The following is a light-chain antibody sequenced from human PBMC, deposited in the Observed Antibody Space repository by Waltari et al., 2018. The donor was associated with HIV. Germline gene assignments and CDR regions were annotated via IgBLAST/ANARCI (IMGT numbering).Light chain of an antibody. J-gene: IGKJ2*01. V-gene: IGKV1-8*01. Sequence: AIRMTQSPSSFSASTGDRVTITCRASQGISSYLAWYHQKPGKDPKLLIYAASIFQSGVPSRFSGSGSGTDFTLTISCLQSEDFATYYCQQYYSYPYTFGQGTKLEIK. CDR3: QQYYSYPYT. CDR2: AAS. CDR1: QGISSY.